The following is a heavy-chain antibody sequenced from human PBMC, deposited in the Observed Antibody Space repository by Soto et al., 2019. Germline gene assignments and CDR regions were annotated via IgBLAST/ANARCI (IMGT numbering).Heavy chain of an antibody. Sequence: QVHLQQWGAGLLKPSETLSLTCAVSGVSFTGYYWRWIRQPPGKGLAWIGEINHSWSTNYNPSVKSRVTISVYTYKKQFSLKLSSVTAADTAVYYCATSYYNFWSGYYLAYFDYWGQGTLVTVSS. J-gene: IGHJ4*02. V-gene: IGHV4-34*01. CDR1: GVSFTGYY. CDR3: ATSYYNFWSGYYLAYFDY. D-gene: IGHD3-3*01. CDR2: INHSWST.